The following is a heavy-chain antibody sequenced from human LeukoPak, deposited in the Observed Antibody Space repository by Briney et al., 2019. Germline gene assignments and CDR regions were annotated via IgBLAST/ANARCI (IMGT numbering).Heavy chain of an antibody. J-gene: IGHJ4*02. D-gene: IGHD4-17*01. Sequence: GGSLRLSCAASGFTFSGYSMNWVRQAPGKGLEWVSYISSSSSTIYYADSVKGRFTISRDNSNNSLYRQINRLTGEQTCVYYCAVGSDLRTVTSPFSYWGQGTLVTVPS. V-gene: IGHV3-48*01. CDR3: AVGSDLRTVTSPFSY. CDR2: ISSSSSTI. CDR1: GFTFSGYS.